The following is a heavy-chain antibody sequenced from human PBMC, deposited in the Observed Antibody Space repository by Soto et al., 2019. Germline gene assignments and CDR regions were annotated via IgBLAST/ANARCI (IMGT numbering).Heavy chain of an antibody. CDR1: RFTFSSYG. CDR2: ISDSGGATYT. V-gene: IGHV3-23*01. J-gene: IGHJ4*02. D-gene: IGHD4-17*01. CDR3: AKGRDYGVNYRDF. Sequence: EVQLLESGGGLVQPGGSLRLSCAASRFTFSSYGMSWVRQAPGKGLEWVSGISDSGGATYTYYADSVKGRFTISRDNSQNTLYLHMNSLRAEDTAVYYCAKGRDYGVNYRDFWGQGTLVTVSS.